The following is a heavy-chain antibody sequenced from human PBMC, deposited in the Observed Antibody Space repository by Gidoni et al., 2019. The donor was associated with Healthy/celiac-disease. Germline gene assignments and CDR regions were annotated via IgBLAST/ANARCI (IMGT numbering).Heavy chain of an antibody. CDR1: GGSSRSSSYY. Sequence: LQLQESGPGLGKPSETLSPTCTVSGGSSRSSSYYWGGIRQPPGKGLEWIGSIYYSGSTYYNPSLKSRVTISVDTSKNQFSLTLSSVTAADTAVYYCANRVDSSSWWNDDYYYYGMDVWGQGTTVTVSS. CDR3: ANRVDSSSWWNDDYYYYGMDV. V-gene: IGHV4-39*01. J-gene: IGHJ6*02. CDR2: IYYSGST. D-gene: IGHD6-13*01.